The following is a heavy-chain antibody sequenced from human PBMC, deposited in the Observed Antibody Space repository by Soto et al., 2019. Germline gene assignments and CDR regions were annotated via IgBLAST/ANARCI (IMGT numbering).Heavy chain of an antibody. CDR2: IIPIFGSA. V-gene: IGHV1-69*13. D-gene: IGHD6-13*01. CDR3: ARDFKRYSSPPGPLEY. CDR1: GGTFSNYA. J-gene: IGHJ4*02. Sequence: ASVKVSCKASGGTFSNYAITWVRQAPGQGLEWLGRIIPIFGSANYAQKFQGRVTITADESTTTAYMELSSLSSVTVADTAVYYCARDFKRYSSPPGPLEYWGLGTLVTVSS.